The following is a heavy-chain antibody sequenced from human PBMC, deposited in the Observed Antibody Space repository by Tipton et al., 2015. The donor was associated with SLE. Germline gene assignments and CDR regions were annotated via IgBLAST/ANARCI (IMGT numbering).Heavy chain of an antibody. CDR2: IYYSGST. Sequence: LRLSCAASGFTFSSYAMSWVRQAPGKGLEWIGSIYYSGSTYYNPSLKSRVTISVDTSKNQFSLKLSSVTAADTAVYYCARYCSGGSCYYAFDIWGQGTMVTVSS. J-gene: IGHJ3*02. V-gene: IGHV4-38-2*01. CDR3: ARYCSGGSCYYAFDI. CDR1: GFTFSSYA. D-gene: IGHD2-15*01.